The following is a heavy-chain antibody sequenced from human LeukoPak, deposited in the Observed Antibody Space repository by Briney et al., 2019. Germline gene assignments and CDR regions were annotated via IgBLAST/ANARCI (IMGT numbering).Heavy chain of an antibody. CDR2: ISYDGSNK. CDR3: AKAPERGYSYGYFNY. Sequence: PGGSLRLSCAASGFTFSSYGMHWVRQAPGKGLERVAVISYDGSNKYYADSVKGRFTISRDNSKNTLYLQMNSLRAEDTAVYYCAKAPERGYSYGYFNYWGQGTLVTVSS. J-gene: IGHJ4*02. D-gene: IGHD5-18*01. V-gene: IGHV3-30*18. CDR1: GFTFSSYG.